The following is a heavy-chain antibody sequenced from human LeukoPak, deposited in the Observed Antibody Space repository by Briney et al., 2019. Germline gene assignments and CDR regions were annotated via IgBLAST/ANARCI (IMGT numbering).Heavy chain of an antibody. CDR1: GFRFSTHA. J-gene: IGHJ4*02. V-gene: IGHV3-23*01. Sequence: PGGSLRLSCAGSGFRFSTHALACVRQAPGKGLEWLSAITAGGTTYYADSVKGRFTISRDNSMSALYLQVNTLRAEDTAVYYCASRSPYYFDYWGQGTLVTVSS. CDR3: ASRSPYYFDY. CDR2: ITAGGTT.